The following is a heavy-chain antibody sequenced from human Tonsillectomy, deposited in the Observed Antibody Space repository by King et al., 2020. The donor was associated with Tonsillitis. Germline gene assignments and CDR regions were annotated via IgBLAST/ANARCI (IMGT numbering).Heavy chain of an antibody. J-gene: IGHJ3*02. Sequence: VQLVESGGGLVQPGRSLRLSCAASGYTFDDYAMHWVRQAPGKGLEWVSGISWNSGRIGYADSVKGRFTISRDNAKNSLYLQMNSLRPEDTALYYCAKELEQWGVAAFEIWGQGTMVTVSS. V-gene: IGHV3-9*01. CDR1: GYTFDDYA. CDR3: AKELEQWGVAAFEI. CDR2: ISWNSGRI. D-gene: IGHD6-19*01.